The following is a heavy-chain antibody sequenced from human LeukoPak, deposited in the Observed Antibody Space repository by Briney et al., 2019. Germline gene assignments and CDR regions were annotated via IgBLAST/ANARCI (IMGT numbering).Heavy chain of an antibody. V-gene: IGHV1-69*13. CDR1: GGTFSTYA. D-gene: IGHD5-24*01. J-gene: IGHJ4*02. CDR2: ISHIFGSA. Sequence: SVKVSCKASGGTFSTYAISWVRQAPGQGLEWMGGISHIFGSANYAQKFQSRVTITADESTTTAYMELSSLRSEDTAMYYCASRLMVEMSTYFDYWGQGTLVTVSS. CDR3: ASRLMVEMSTYFDY.